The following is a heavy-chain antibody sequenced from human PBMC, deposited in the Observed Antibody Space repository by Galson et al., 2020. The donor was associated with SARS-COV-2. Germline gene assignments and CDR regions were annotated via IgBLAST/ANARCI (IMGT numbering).Heavy chain of an antibody. Sequence: SETLSLTCTVSGDSISSSGYYWGWIRQPPGKGLEWIGTIYYSGSTYYNPSLKSRVTISVDTSKNQFSLNLISVTAADTALYYCARDGGGWDLGDAFDIWGQGTMVTVSS. D-gene: IGHD6-19*01. V-gene: IGHV4-39*07. CDR2: IYYSGST. CDR1: GDSISSSGYY. CDR3: ARDGGGWDLGDAFDI. J-gene: IGHJ3*02.